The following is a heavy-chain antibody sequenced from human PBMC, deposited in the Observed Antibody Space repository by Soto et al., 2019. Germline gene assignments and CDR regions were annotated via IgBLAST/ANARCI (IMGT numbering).Heavy chain of an antibody. CDR3: ARASWDSSGFYPYYFDY. CDR2: IKEDGSEK. CDR1: GFTFSRYW. D-gene: IGHD3-22*01. Sequence: PGGSLRLSCAASGFTFSRYWMTWVRQAPGKGLEWVANIKEDGSEKKYVDSVKGRFTMSRDNGKNSLYLEMNSLRAEDTAVYYCARASWDSSGFYPYYFDYWGQGTLVTVSS. J-gene: IGHJ4*02. V-gene: IGHV3-7*01.